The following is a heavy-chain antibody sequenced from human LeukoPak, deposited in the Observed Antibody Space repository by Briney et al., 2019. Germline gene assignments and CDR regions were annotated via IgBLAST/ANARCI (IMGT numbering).Heavy chain of an antibody. Sequence: SETLSLTCAVYGGSFSGYYWSWIRKPPGKGLEWIGEINQSGSTNYNPSLKSRVTISVDTSKNQFSLKLSSVTAADTAVYYCAKARRIVVVPAARVYGMDVWGKGTTVTVSS. CDR2: INQSGST. CDR1: GGSFSGYY. CDR3: AKARRIVVVPAARVYGMDV. D-gene: IGHD2-2*01. V-gene: IGHV4-34*01. J-gene: IGHJ6*04.